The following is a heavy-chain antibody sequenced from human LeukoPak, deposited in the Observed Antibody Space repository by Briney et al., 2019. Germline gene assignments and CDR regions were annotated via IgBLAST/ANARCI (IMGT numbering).Heavy chain of an antibody. D-gene: IGHD6-13*01. Sequence: RAGGSLRLSCAASGFTFSSYTMNWVRQAPGKGLEWVSIISSGSSYIHYADSVKGRFTISRDNAKNSLYLQMNSLRAEDTAVYYCAKVVYRAAAGTVDYWGQGTLVTVSS. CDR3: AKVVYRAAAGTVDY. CDR2: ISSGSSYI. V-gene: IGHV3-21*01. J-gene: IGHJ4*02. CDR1: GFTFSSYT.